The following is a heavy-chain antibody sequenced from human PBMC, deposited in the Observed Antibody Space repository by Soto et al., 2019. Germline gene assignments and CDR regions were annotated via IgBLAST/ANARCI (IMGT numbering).Heavy chain of an antibody. V-gene: IGHV1-18*01. D-gene: IGHD2-15*01. CDR1: GYSFDTFG. J-gene: IGHJ2*01. CDR3: ARCYCSVGSCFTCWHFDL. Sequence: QVQVVQSGAEVKKPGASVKVACKASGYSFDTFGMSWVRQAPGQGLEWMGWISIEKGDTNSAQKFRDSVTMTTDTSTSTAYMELRSLTSADTAVYYCARCYCSVGSCFTCWHFDLWGRGTLVTVSS. CDR2: ISIEKGDT.